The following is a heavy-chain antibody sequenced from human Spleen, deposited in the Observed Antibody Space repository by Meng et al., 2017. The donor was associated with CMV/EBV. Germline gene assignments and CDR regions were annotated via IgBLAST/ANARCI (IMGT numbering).Heavy chain of an antibody. V-gene: IGHV1-69*05. CDR3: ARGPRITVGGVIIWPLED. Sequence: TFSSRSLMWVRQAPGQGLEWLRGITPAFETADYAQKFRDRVTITTDDSATTAYMEMSSLGSEDTAVYFCARGPRITVGGVIIWPLEDWGQGTLVTVSS. CDR1: TFSSRS. J-gene: IGHJ4*02. D-gene: IGHD3-16*02. CDR2: ITPAFETA.